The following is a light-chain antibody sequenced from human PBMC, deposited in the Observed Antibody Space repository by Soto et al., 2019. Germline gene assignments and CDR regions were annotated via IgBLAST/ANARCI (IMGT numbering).Light chain of an antibody. V-gene: IGLV1-47*01. J-gene: IGLJ3*02. Sequence: QLVLTQPPSASGAPGQTVTISCSGRPSSFRSESVCWYRHIPETAPKLIIYATDQRPSGVPDRFSGFKSGTSASLAISGLRAEDEADYYCAAWDGSLRGRVFGGGTQLTVL. CDR3: AAWDGSLRGRV. CDR1: PSSFRSES. CDR2: ATD.